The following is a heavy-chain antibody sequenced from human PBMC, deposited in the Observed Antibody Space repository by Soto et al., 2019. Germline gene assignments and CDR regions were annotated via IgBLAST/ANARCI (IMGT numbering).Heavy chain of an antibody. CDR2: IIPVFGTA. CDR1: GGTFSTYS. D-gene: IGHD1-26*01. Sequence: QVQLVQSGAEVKKPGSSVKVSRKTSGGTFSTYSIVWVRQAPGEGLEWMGGIIPVFGTANYAQKFQDRVTITADKFTNTAFMELSSLKSEDTAMYYCASSSGNNYGVGTNYYFDYWGQGTLVTVSS. V-gene: IGHV1-69*06. J-gene: IGHJ4*02. CDR3: ASSSGNNYGVGTNYYFDY.